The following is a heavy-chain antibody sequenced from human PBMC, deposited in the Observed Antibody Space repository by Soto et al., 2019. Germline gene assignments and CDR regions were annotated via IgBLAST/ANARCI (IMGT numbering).Heavy chain of an antibody. D-gene: IGHD5-12*01. CDR1: GYTFFTYG. CDR3: ARNQRPTNSENWFDP. CDR2: ISTYSGDT. J-gene: IGHJ5*02. V-gene: IGHV1-18*01. Sequence: ASVKVSCKASGYTFFTYGISWVRQAPGQGLEWMGWISTYSGDTKYAQKFQGRVTMTTDTSTTTAYLELRSLRSDDTAVYYCARNQRPTNSENWFDPWGKGPLVTXS.